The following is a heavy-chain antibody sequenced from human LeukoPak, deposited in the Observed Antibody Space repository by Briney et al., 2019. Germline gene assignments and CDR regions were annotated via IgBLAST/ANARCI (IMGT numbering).Heavy chain of an antibody. J-gene: IGHJ4*02. Sequence: PSETLSLTCTVSGDSISSGDYYWSWIRQPAGKGLEWIGRISSSGSTNYNPSLKSRVTISVDTSKNQFSLKVSSVTAADTAVYYCARQGPGYCSSTSCYGVDSWGQGTLVTVSS. V-gene: IGHV4-61*02. CDR1: GDSISSGDYY. CDR3: ARQGPGYCSSTSCYGVDS. CDR2: ISSSGST. D-gene: IGHD2-2*01.